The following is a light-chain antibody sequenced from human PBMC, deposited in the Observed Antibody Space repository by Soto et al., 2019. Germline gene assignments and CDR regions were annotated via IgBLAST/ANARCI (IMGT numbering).Light chain of an antibody. J-gene: IGLJ2*01. V-gene: IGLV2-14*01. CDR3: SSYTSSSTPL. Sequence: QSALTQPASVSGSPGQSITISCTGTSSDVGGYNYVSWYQQHPGKAPKLMIYDVSNRPSGVSNRFSGSKSGNTASLTISGLQAEDEADYYCSSYTSSSTPLFGGGTKSPS. CDR1: SSDVGGYNY. CDR2: DVS.